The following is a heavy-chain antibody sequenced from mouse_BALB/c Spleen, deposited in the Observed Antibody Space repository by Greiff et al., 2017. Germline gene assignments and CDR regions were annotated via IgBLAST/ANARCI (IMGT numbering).Heavy chain of an antibody. CDR1: GFTFSSFG. CDR3: ARSAYAMDY. Sequence: EVQLVESGGGLMQPGGSRKLSCAASGFTFSSFGMHWVRQAPEKGLEWVAYISSGSSTIYYADTVKGRFTISRDNPKNTLFLQMTSLRSEDTAMYYCARSAYAMDYWGQGTSVTVSS. CDR2: ISSGSSTI. V-gene: IGHV5-17*02. J-gene: IGHJ4*01.